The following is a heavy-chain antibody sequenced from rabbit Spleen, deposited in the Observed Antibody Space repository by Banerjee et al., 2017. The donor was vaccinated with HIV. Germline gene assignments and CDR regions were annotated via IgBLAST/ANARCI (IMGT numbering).Heavy chain of an antibody. V-gene: IGHV1S40*01. Sequence: QSLEESGGGLVQPEGSLTLTCKASGFSFSSSDYMCWGRQAPGKGLEWIACIYPGSSGSTYYATWAKGRFTISKTSSTTVTLQMTSLTAADTATYFCARDTGSSFSTYGMDLWGQGTLVTVS. D-gene: IGHD8-1*01. CDR2: IYPGSSGST. CDR3: ARDTGSSFSTYGMDL. CDR1: GFSFSSSDY. J-gene: IGHJ6*01.